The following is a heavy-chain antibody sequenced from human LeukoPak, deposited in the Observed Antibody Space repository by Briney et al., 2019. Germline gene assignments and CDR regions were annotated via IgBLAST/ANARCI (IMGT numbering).Heavy chain of an antibody. V-gene: IGHV3-30*18. CDR1: GFTFSSYA. CDR2: ISYDGSNK. J-gene: IGHJ4*02. Sequence: GGSLRLSCAASGFTFSSYAMSWVRQAPGKGLEWVAVISYDGSNKYYADSVKGRFTISRDNSKNTLYLQMNSLRAEDTAVYYCAKEFSSSWVFDYWGQGTLVTVSS. CDR3: AKEFSSSWVFDY. D-gene: IGHD6-13*01.